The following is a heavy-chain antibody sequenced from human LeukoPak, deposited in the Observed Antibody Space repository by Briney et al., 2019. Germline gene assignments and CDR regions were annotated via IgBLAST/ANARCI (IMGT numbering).Heavy chain of an antibody. CDR2: IYTSGST. CDR3: ARGQWLPVFDF. J-gene: IGHJ4*02. CDR1: GGSISSYY. D-gene: IGHD3-22*01. Sequence: PSETLSLTCTVSGGSISSYYWSWIRQPAGKGLEWIGRIYTSGSTNYNPSLKSRVTMSVDTSKSHFSLKLSSVTAADTAVYYCARGQWLPVFDFWGQGTLVTVSS. V-gene: IGHV4-4*07.